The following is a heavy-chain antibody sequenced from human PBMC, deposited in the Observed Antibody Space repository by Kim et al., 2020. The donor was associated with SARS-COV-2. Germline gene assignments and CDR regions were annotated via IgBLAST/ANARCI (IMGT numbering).Heavy chain of an antibody. CDR2: ISGSGPTI. J-gene: IGHJ6*04. CDR3: ARNHATDV. Sequence: GGSLRLYCAASGFTFSSYEMNWVRQAPGKGLEWVSYISGSGPTIYYADSVKGRFTISRDNAKNLLYLQMNSLRAEDTSVYYSARNHATDVWGKGTRDTGS. CDR1: GFTFSSYE. V-gene: IGHV3-48*03.